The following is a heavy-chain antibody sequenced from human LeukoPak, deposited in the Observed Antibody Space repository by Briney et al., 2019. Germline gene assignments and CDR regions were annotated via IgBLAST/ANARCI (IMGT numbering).Heavy chain of an antibody. Sequence: SETLSLXCTVSGYSISSGYYWGWIRQPPGKGLEWIGSIYHSGSTYYNPSLKSRVTISVDTSKNQFSLKLSSVTAADTAVYYCASFGDFWSGYDYWGQGTLVTVSS. CDR1: GYSISSGYY. CDR2: IYHSGST. CDR3: ASFGDFWSGYDY. D-gene: IGHD3-3*01. J-gene: IGHJ4*02. V-gene: IGHV4-38-2*02.